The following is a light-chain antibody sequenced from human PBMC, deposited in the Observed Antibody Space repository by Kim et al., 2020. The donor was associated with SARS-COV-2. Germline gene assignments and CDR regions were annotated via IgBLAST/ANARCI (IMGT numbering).Light chain of an antibody. J-gene: IGKJ1*01. Sequence: ASVGDRVTIPCRASQGSSNYLAWYQQKPGKVPKLLIYAASTLQSGVPSRFSGSGSGTDFTLTISSLQPEDVATYYWQKYNSAPWTFGQGTKVDIK. V-gene: IGKV1-27*01. CDR1: QGSSNY. CDR2: AAS. CDR3: QKYNSAPWT.